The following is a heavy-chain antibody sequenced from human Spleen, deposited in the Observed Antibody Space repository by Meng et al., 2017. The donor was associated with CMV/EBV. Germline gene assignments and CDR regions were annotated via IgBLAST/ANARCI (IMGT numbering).Heavy chain of an antibody. V-gene: IGHV3-66*03. Sequence: SCAASGFTVRGDYMSWVRQAPGKGLEWVSVIYSSGHAYYAESVRGRFTISRDNSKNMVYLQMNSLRPEDTALYYCVRDGLFYGGIDYWGQGTLVTVSS. D-gene: IGHD4-23*01. CDR2: IYSSGHA. J-gene: IGHJ4*02. CDR3: VRDGLFYGGIDY. CDR1: GFTVRGDY.